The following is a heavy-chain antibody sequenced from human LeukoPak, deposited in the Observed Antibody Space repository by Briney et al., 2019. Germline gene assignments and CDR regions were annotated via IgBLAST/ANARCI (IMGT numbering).Heavy chain of an antibody. V-gene: IGHV3-30-3*01. CDR1: GFTFSSYA. J-gene: IGHJ3*02. CDR2: ISYDGSNK. CDR3: ARAGDAFDI. Sequence: GGSLRLSCAASGFTFSSYAMSWVRQAPGKGLEWVAVISYDGSNKYYADSVKGRFTISRDNSKNTLYLQMNSLRAEDTAVYYCARAGDAFDIWGQGTMVTVSS.